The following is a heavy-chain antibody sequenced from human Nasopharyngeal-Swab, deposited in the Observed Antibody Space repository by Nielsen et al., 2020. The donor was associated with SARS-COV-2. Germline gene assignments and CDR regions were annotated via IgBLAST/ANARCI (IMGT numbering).Heavy chain of an antibody. J-gene: IGHJ4*02. Sequence: WVRQAPGQGLEWMGGINPNFGTANYAQKFQGRVTITADESTSTAYMELSSLRSEDTAVYYCARDAYYDSSGYSFLDNYFDYWGQGTLVTVSS. CDR2: INPNFGTA. CDR3: ARDAYYDSSGYSFLDNYFDY. V-gene: IGHV1-69*01. D-gene: IGHD3-22*01.